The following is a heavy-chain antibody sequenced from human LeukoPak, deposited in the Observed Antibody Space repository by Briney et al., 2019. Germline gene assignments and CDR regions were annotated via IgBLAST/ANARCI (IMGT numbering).Heavy chain of an antibody. D-gene: IGHD6-19*01. CDR1: GFILSSYG. Sequence: GGSLRLSCAASGFILSSYGMSWVRQAPGEGLEWVSTIGVSGKPYYADSVKGRFTISRDNSKNTLYLLMNSLRAEDTAVYYCAKRDGSGWYYFDYWGRGTLVTVSS. CDR3: AKRDGSGWYYFDY. J-gene: IGHJ4*02. CDR2: IGVSGKP. V-gene: IGHV3-23*01.